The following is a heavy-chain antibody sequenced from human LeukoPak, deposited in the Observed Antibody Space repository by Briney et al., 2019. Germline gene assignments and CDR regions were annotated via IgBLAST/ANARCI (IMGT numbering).Heavy chain of an antibody. D-gene: IGHD6-13*01. V-gene: IGHV3-74*01. Sequence: PGGSLRLSCAASGFTFSSYWMHWVRQAPGKGLVWVSRINTDGSSTSYADSVKGRFTISRDNSKNTLYLQMNSLRAEDTAIYYCARDNLAAAGDDNFDIWGQGTMVTVSS. CDR1: GFTFSSYW. CDR3: ARDNLAAAGDDNFDI. J-gene: IGHJ3*02. CDR2: INTDGSST.